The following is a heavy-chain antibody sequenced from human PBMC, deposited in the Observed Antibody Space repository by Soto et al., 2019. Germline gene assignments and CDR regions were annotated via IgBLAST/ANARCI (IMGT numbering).Heavy chain of an antibody. CDR3: AHNGGVAVDYLDS. CDR2: IYWNDEK. V-gene: IGHV2-5*01. CDR1: WFSVTTSGMG. J-gene: IGHJ4*02. D-gene: IGHD6-19*01. Sequence: QLTLKESGPPLVKPTQTLTLTCTFSWFSVTTSGMGVGWIRQPPGKALEWLALIYWNDEKRYSPSLNSRLPIAQDTSKNQVVLTMTNMDPVDTATYYWAHNGGVAVDYLDSWGQGTLCTVSS.